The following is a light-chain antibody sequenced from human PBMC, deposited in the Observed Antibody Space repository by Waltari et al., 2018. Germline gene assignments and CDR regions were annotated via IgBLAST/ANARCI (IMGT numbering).Light chain of an antibody. CDR2: DVS. V-gene: IGLV2-14*03. CDR1: SSDVGGYNH. CDR3: SSYTSSSTLYV. J-gene: IGLJ1*01. Sequence: QSALPQPASVSGSPGQSTPISCTGTSSDVGGYNHVPWYQQHPGKAPKLMIYDVSNRPSGVSNRFSGSKSGNTASLTISGLQAEDEADYYCSSYTSSSTLYVFGTGTKVTVL.